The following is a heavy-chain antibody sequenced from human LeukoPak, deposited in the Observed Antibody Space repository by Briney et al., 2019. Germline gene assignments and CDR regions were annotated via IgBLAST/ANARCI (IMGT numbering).Heavy chain of an antibody. J-gene: IGHJ4*02. CDR3: ARDWGIAAATPYYFDH. CDR2: IYMSGST. Sequence: SQTLSLTCTVSVGSISSGNYYYSWIRQSAGRGMEWIGNIYMSGSTRYNPSLMSRVDMSVDTSKNQFSLKISSATAADTAVYYCARDWGIAAATPYYFDHWGQGILVTVSS. D-gene: IGHD6-13*01. CDR1: VGSISSGNYY. V-gene: IGHV4-61*09.